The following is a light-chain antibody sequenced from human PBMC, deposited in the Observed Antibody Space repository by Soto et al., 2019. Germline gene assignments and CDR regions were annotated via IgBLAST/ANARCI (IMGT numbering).Light chain of an antibody. J-gene: IGKJ2*01. Sequence: DIQMTQSPSSLSASVGDRVTITCRASQSIRSYLNWYQQKPGEAPKLLIYAASSLKSWVPSRFSGSGSGTDFSLTISRLQPEDFATDYCQQSYTIPYTFGQGTKLEIK. CDR3: QQSYTIPYT. V-gene: IGKV1-39*01. CDR1: QSIRSY. CDR2: AAS.